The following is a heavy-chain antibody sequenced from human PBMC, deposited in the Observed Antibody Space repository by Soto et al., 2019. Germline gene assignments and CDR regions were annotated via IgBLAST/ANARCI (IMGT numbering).Heavy chain of an antibody. J-gene: IGHJ4*02. D-gene: IGHD6-6*01. CDR1: GGSFSTDY. CDR3: ARVLAARASRDFDY. V-gene: IGHV4-34*01. Sequence: SETLSLTCAVYGGSFSTDYWSWIRQPPGKGLEWIGEINPSGGTNYNPSLKSRVTISVATSKNQFSLKLSFVTAADTAVYYCARVLAARASRDFDYWGQGTLVTVSS. CDR2: INPSGGT.